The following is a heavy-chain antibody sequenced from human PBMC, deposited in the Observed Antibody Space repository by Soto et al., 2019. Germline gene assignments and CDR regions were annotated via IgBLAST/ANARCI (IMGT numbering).Heavy chain of an antibody. CDR3: ARVRRIQLWDSLFYYYGMDV. Sequence: PGGSLRLSCAASGFTFSSYSMNWVSQAPGKGLEWVSSISSSSSYIYYADSVKGRFTISRDNAKNSLYLQMNSLRAEDTAVYYCARVRRIQLWDSLFYYYGMDVWGQGTTVTVSS. V-gene: IGHV3-21*01. J-gene: IGHJ6*02. D-gene: IGHD5-18*01. CDR1: GFTFSSYS. CDR2: ISSSSSYI.